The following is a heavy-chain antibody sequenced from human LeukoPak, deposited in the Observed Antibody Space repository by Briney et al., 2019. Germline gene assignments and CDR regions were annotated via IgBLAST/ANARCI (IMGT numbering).Heavy chain of an antibody. J-gene: IGHJ4*02. V-gene: IGHV4-34*01. CDR1: GGSFSGYY. D-gene: IGHD5-12*01. CDR3: ARGPWLRSNFDY. Sequence: PSETLSLTCAVYGGSFSGYYWSWICQPPGKGLEWIGEINHSGSTNYNPSLKSRVTISVDTSKNQFSLKLSSVTAADTAVYYCARGPWLRSNFDYWGQGTLVTVSS. CDR2: INHSGST.